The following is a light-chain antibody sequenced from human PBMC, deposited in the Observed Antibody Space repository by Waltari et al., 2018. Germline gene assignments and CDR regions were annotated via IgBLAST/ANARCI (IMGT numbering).Light chain of an antibody. CDR3: QQYSIKPWT. Sequence: DIVMTQSPDSLAVSLGERATINCKSSQSVLYTSNNQNYLAWYRQKSGQPPELLIYWASTRESGVPDRFSGSGSATNFTLTISSLQAEDVAVYYCQQYSIKPWTFGQGTKVEIK. CDR1: QSVLYTSNNQNY. CDR2: WAS. J-gene: IGKJ1*01. V-gene: IGKV4-1*01.